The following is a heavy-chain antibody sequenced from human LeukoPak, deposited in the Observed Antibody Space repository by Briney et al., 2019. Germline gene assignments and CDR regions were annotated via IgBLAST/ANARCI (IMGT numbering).Heavy chain of an antibody. Sequence: GGSLRLSCAASGFTFSSYAMSWVRQAPGKGLEWVSAISGSGGSTHYADSVKGRFTISRDNSKNTLYLQMNSLRAEDTAVYYCAKALGGYLEWLAEWFDPWGQGTLVTVSS. J-gene: IGHJ5*02. CDR3: AKALGGYLEWLAEWFDP. V-gene: IGHV3-23*01. CDR2: ISGSGGST. CDR1: GFTFSSYA. D-gene: IGHD3-3*01.